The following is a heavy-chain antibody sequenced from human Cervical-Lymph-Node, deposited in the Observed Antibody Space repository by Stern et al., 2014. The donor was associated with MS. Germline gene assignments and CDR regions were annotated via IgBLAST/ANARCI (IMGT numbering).Heavy chain of an antibody. CDR2: ISSDGQTK. D-gene: IGHD5/OR15-5a*01. CDR1: GFTFSSNA. Sequence: QVQLVQSGGGVVQPGRSLRLSCAASGFTFSSNAMYWFRQAPGKGLEWVTVISSDGQTKYYADSVKGRFTISRDNSKNTVFVHMTSLRPEDTAMYYCARKHSVYEHADYWGQGTLVTVSS. V-gene: IGHV3-30*04. CDR3: ARKHSVYEHADY. J-gene: IGHJ4*02.